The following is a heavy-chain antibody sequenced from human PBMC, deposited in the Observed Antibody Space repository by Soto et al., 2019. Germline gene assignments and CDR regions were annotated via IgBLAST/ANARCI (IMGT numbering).Heavy chain of an antibody. D-gene: IGHD3-22*01. CDR3: ASLIPYDSRGRGYYFDY. J-gene: IGHJ4*02. CDR2: IYHSGST. Sequence: QVQLQESGPGLVKPSGTLSLTCAVSGGSISSSNWWCWVRQPPGKGLAWIGEIYHSGSTNYNPSLKSGGTKPVDKSMNQFSLKLSSVTAADAAVYYCASLIPYDSRGRGYYFDYWGQGTLVTVSS. V-gene: IGHV4-4*02. CDR1: GGSISSSNW.